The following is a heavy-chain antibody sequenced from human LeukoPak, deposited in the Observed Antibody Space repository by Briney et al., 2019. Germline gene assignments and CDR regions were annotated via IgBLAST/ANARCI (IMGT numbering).Heavy chain of an antibody. CDR2: IKQDGSEK. Sequence: GGSLRLSCAASGFTFSSYWMSWVRQAPGKGLEWVANIKQDGSEKYYVDSVKGRFTISRDNAKNSLYLQMNSLRAEDTAVYYCARSYDSSGFCAFDIWGQGTMVTVSS. J-gene: IGHJ3*02. CDR3: ARSYDSSGFCAFDI. V-gene: IGHV3-7*01. D-gene: IGHD3-22*01. CDR1: GFTFSSYW.